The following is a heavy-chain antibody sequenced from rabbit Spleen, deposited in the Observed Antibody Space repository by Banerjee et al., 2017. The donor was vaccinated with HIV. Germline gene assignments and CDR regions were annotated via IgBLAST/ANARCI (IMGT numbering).Heavy chain of an antibody. CDR2: IYAGSSGST. CDR3: ARNGAGSNYAFNL. D-gene: IGHD8-1*01. J-gene: IGHJ4*01. Sequence: QSLEESGGGLVKPEGSLTLTCKASGIDFSSYYYMCWVRQAPGKGLEWIACIYAGSSGSTYYASWAKGRFTISKTSSTTVTLQMTSLTAADTATYFCARNGAGSNYAFNLWGPGTLVTVS. CDR1: GIDFSSYYY. V-gene: IGHV1S40*01.